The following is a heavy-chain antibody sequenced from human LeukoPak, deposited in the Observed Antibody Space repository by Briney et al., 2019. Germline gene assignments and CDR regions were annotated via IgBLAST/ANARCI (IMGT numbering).Heavy chain of an antibody. CDR3: AREPGGWYERSFDY. CDR1: GFTFSSYA. J-gene: IGHJ4*02. D-gene: IGHD6-19*01. CDR2: ISYDGSNK. V-gene: IGHV3-30-3*01. Sequence: PGRSPRLSCAASGFTFSSYAMHWVRQAPGKGLEWVAVISYDGSNKYYADSVKGRFTISRDNSKNTLYLQMNSLRAEDTAVYYCAREPGGWYERSFDYWGQGTLVTVSS.